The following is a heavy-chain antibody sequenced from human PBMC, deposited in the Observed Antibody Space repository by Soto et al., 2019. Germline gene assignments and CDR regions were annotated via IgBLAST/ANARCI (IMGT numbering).Heavy chain of an antibody. V-gene: IGHV4-59*01. Sequence: SETLSLTCTVSGGSISSYYWSWIRQPPGKGLEWIGYIYYSGSTNYNPSLKSRVTISVDTSKNQFSLKLSSVTAADTAVYYCARGGSRWGDAFDIWGQGTMVTVSS. CDR1: GGSISSYY. D-gene: IGHD1-26*01. J-gene: IGHJ3*02. CDR3: ARGGSRWGDAFDI. CDR2: IYYSGST.